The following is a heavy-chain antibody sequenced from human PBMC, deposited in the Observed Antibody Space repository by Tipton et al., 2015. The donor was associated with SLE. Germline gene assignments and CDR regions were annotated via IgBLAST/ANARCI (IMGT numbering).Heavy chain of an antibody. Sequence: TLSLTCAVFGGSFYGGSFSGYYWSWIRQRPGKGLEWIGEIKDRGSTYYNPSLKSRVTISVDTSKNQFSLKLSSVTAADTAVYYCARRRGSSWYEDYFDYWGQGTLVTVSS. J-gene: IGHJ4*02. CDR3: ARRRGSSWYEDYFDY. D-gene: IGHD6-13*01. CDR2: IKDRGST. CDR1: GGSFSGYY. V-gene: IGHV4-34*01.